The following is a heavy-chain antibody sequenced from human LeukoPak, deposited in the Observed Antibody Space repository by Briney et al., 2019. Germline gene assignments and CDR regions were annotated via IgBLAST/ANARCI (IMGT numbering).Heavy chain of an antibody. CDR2: IYPGDSDT. V-gene: IGHV5-51*01. CDR3: ARLRYYDSSGYYYELDY. Sequence: GESLKISCKGSGYSFTSYWIGWVRPMPGKGREWMGIIYPGDSDTRYSPSFQGQVTISADKSISTAYLQWSSLKASDTAMYYCARLRYYDSSGYYYELDYWGQGTLVTVSS. D-gene: IGHD3-22*01. CDR1: GYSFTSYW. J-gene: IGHJ4*02.